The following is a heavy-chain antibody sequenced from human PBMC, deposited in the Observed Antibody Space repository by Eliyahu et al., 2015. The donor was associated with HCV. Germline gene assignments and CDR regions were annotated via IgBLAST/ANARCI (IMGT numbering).Heavy chain of an antibody. CDR3: ARHEDGDSRYD. CDR1: GGSISXSSYY. Sequence: QLQLQESGPGLVKPSETLSLTCTVXGGSISXSSYYWGWIRQPPGKGLEWIGSIYYSGSTYYNPSLKSRVTISVDTSKNQFSLKLSSVTAADTAVYYCARHEDGDSRYDWGQGTLVTVSS. D-gene: IGHD4-17*01. J-gene: IGHJ4*02. CDR2: IYYSGST. V-gene: IGHV4-39*01.